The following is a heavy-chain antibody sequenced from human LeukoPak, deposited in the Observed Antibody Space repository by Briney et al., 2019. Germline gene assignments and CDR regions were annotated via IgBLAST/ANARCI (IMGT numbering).Heavy chain of an antibody. CDR1: GGSFSGYY. D-gene: IGHD3-22*01. CDR3: ARGPYSYDSSGAFDI. V-gene: IGHV4-34*01. CDR2: INHSGST. J-gene: IGHJ3*02. Sequence: KPSETLSLTCAVYGGSFSGYYWSWIRQPPGKGLEWIGEINHSGSTNYNPSLKSRVTISVDTSKNQFPLKLSSVTAADTAVYFCARGPYSYDSSGAFDIWGQGTMVTVSS.